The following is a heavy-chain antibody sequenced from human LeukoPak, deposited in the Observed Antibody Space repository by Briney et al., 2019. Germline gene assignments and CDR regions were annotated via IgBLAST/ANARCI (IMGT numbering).Heavy chain of an antibody. CDR1: GGSISSSSYY. D-gene: IGHD3-22*01. CDR2: IYYSGST. CDR3: XXXXXXYDSSGYLAQFDY. V-gene: IGHV4-61*05. J-gene: IGHJ4*02. Sequence: SETLSLTCTVSGGSISSSSYYWGWIRQPPGKGLEWIGHIYYSGSTNYNPSLKSRVTISVDTSKNQFSLKLSSVTAADTAVYYXXXXXXXYDSSGYLAQFDYWGQGTLVTVSS.